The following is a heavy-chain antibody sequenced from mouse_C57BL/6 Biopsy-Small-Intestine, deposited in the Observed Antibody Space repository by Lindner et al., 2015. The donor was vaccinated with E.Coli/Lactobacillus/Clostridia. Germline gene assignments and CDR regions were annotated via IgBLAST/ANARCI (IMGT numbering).Heavy chain of an antibody. J-gene: IGHJ4*01. Sequence: SVKVSCKVSGYTLTDLSIHWVRQPPGKGLEWVGAFDPEKSETIYAQNFQGRLTVTEDTSTDTAYMELSSLRSEDTAIYYCSTDSVDVPAAPLHWGQGTLVTVSS. CDR2: FDPEKSET. V-gene: IGHV1-18*01. CDR1: GYTLTDLS. D-gene: IGHD3-1*01. CDR3: STDSVDVPAAPLH.